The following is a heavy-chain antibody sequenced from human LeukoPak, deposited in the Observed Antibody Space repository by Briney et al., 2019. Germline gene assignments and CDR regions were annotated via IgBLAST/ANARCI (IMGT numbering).Heavy chain of an antibody. CDR1: GFIFSRYL. D-gene: IGHD4-17*01. CDR3: AKESLYDDWDY. V-gene: IGHV3-7*03. J-gene: IGHJ4*02. Sequence: GGSLRLSCAAPGFIFSRYLMSWVRQAPGKGLEWVANINQDGSEKFYVDSVKGRFTISRDNAKNSLYLQMNSLRAEDTAIYYCAKESLYDDWDYWGQGTLVTVSS. CDR2: INQDGSEK.